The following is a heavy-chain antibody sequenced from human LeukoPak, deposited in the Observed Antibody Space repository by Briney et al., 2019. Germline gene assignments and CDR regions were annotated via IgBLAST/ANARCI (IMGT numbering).Heavy chain of an antibody. D-gene: IGHD3-16*01. CDR3: AKLMRHMMEDVLDL. Sequence: GGSLRLSCAASGFTFSSYAMHWVRQVPGTGLEWVSFISATGLSTYYADSVKGRFTVSRDNSKNTLYLQMNSLRAADTAAYYCAKLMRHMMEDVLDLWGQGTVVTVSS. J-gene: IGHJ3*01. CDR2: ISATGLST. CDR1: GFTFSSYA. V-gene: IGHV3-23*01.